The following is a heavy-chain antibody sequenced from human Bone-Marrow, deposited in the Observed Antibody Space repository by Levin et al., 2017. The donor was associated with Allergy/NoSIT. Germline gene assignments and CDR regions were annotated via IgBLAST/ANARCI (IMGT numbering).Heavy chain of an antibody. D-gene: IGHD6-13*01. V-gene: IGHV3-23*01. CDR2: ISGSGGST. CDR3: AKWGIAAAVSLYGMDV. CDR1: GFTFSSYA. Sequence: PGGSLRLSCAASGFTFSSYAMSWVRQAPGKGLEWVSAISGSGGSTYYADSVKGRFTISRDNSKNTLYLQMNSLRAEDTAVYYCAKWGIAAAVSLYGMDVWGQGTTVTVSS. J-gene: IGHJ6*02.